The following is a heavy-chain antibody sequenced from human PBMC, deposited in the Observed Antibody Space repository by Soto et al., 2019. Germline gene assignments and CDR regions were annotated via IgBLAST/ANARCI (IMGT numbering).Heavy chain of an antibody. V-gene: IGHV3-48*02. D-gene: IGHD7-27*01. CDR3: ARDGDSDPDYYYGMDV. CDR2: ISGSSSTI. CDR1: GFTFSSYS. Sequence: GGSLRLSCAASGFTFSSYSMNWVRQAPGKGLEWVSYISGSSSTIYYADSVKGRFTISRDNAKNSLYLQMNSLRDEDTAVYYCARDGDSDPDYYYGMDVWGQGTTVTVSS. J-gene: IGHJ6*02.